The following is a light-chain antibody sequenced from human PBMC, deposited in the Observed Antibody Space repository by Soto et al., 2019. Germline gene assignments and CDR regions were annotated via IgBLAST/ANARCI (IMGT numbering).Light chain of an antibody. Sequence: QSVVTQPPSASGTPGQRVTISCSGSSSNIGSNYVYWYQQLPGTAPKLLIYRNNQRPSGVPDRFSGSKSGTSASLAISGLRSDDEADYYCAAWDDSLSGLYVFGTGTKLTVL. V-gene: IGLV1-47*01. CDR1: SSNIGSNY. CDR2: RNN. J-gene: IGLJ1*01. CDR3: AAWDDSLSGLYV.